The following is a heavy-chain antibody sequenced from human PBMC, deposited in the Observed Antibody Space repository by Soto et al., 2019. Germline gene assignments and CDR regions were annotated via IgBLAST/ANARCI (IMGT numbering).Heavy chain of an antibody. CDR2: IYYSGRT. Sequence: XXTLSLPVAVSGSSISSYYWRWIRQPPGKGLEWIGYIYYSGRTNYNPSLKSRVTISVDTSKNQFSLKLSSVTAADKAVYYCARLRDVWSGYYYKAFDIWGQGTMVTVSS. CDR1: GSSISSYY. J-gene: IGHJ3*02. D-gene: IGHD3-3*01. V-gene: IGHV4-59*12. CDR3: ARLRDVWSGYYYKAFDI.